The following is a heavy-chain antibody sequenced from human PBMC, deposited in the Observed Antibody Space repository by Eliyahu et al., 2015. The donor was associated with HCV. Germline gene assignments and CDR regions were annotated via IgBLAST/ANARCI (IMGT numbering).Heavy chain of an antibody. D-gene: IGHD3-22*01. CDR1: GFXFSNYA. CDR3: AKRYDSSGTTWYFQH. Sequence: EVQLLESGGGLVQPGGSLRLSCAASGFXFSNYAIYWVRQAPGKGLEWVSTITGSADTTYYADSVKGRFTISRDNSKNTLYLQMNSLRAEDTAVYYRAKRYDSSGTTWYFQHWGQGTLVTVSS. V-gene: IGHV3-23*01. CDR2: ITGSADTT. J-gene: IGHJ1*01.